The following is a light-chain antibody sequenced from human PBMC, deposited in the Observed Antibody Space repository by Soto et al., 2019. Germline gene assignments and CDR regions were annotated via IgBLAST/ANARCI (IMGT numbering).Light chain of an antibody. CDR3: SSYAGSNNLV. J-gene: IGLJ2*01. V-gene: IGLV2-8*01. CDR2: EVT. CDR1: SSDVGDFNY. Sequence: QSALTQPPSASGSPGQSVTIFCTETSSDVGDFNYVSWYQQHPGKVPELMIYEVTKRPSGVPDRFSGSKSGNTASLTVSGLQAEDEADYYCSSYAGSNNLVFGGGTKLTVL.